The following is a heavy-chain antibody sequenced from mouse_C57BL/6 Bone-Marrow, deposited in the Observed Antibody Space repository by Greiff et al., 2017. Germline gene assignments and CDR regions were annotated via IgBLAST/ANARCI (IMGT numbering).Heavy chain of an antibody. CDR1: GFSFTTYA. Sequence: EVKLQESGGGLVQPKGSLTLSCAASGFSFTTYAMNWVRQAPGKGLEWVARIRSKSNNYATYYADSVKDRFTISRDDAESMLYLQMNNLKTEDTAMYYCVRPVYYGYGGFAYWGQGTLVTVSA. D-gene: IGHD2-2*01. CDR3: VRPVYYGYGGFAY. J-gene: IGHJ3*01. CDR2: IRSKSNNYAT. V-gene: IGHV10-1*01.